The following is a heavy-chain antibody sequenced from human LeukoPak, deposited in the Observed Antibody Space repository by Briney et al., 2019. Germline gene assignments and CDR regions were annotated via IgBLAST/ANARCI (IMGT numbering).Heavy chain of an antibody. D-gene: IGHD1-26*01. CDR3: ASAGYSGSYRDY. Sequence: PSETLSLTCTVSGGSVSSGSYYWSWIRQPPGKGLEWIGYIYYSGSTNYNPSLKSRVTISVDTSKNQFSLKLSSVTAADTAVYYCASAGYSGSYRDYWGQGTLVTVPS. V-gene: IGHV4-61*01. CDR2: IYYSGST. CDR1: GGSVSSGSYY. J-gene: IGHJ4*02.